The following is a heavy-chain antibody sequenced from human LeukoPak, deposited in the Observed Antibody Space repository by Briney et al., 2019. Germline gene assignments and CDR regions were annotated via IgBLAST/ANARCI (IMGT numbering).Heavy chain of an antibody. V-gene: IGHV1-46*01. D-gene: IGHD5-12*01. Sequence: ASVKVSCKASGYTFTSYYTHWVRQAPGQGLEWMGIINPSGGSTSYAQKFQGRVTMTRDTSTSTVYMELSSLRSEDTAVYYCARAGYAGHFDYWGQGTLVTVSS. J-gene: IGHJ4*02. CDR3: ARAGYAGHFDY. CDR1: GYTFTSYY. CDR2: INPSGGST.